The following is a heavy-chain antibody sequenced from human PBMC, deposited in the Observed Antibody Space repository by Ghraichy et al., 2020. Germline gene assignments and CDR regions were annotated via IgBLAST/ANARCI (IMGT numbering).Heavy chain of an antibody. D-gene: IGHD3-10*01. J-gene: IGHJ6*02. CDR2: ISHDGSNK. Sequence: GGSLRLSCAASGFTFSNYGMHWVRQAPGKGLEWVAVISHDGSNKYYADSVKGRFTISRENSKNTLYLQMNSLRPEDTAVYYCAKGLDNYYGSGSYIYYGMDVWGQGAKVNVFS. CDR1: GFTFSNYG. V-gene: IGHV3-30*18. CDR3: AKGLDNYYGSGSYIYYGMDV.